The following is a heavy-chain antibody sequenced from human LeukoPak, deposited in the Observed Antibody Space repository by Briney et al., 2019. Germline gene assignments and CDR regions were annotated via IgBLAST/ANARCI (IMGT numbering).Heavy chain of an antibody. V-gene: IGHV3-7*01. J-gene: IGHJ4*02. CDR1: GFTFSSYS. CDR3: ARWRGAQSEFDY. D-gene: IGHD3-3*01. CDR2: IKDSGTEK. Sequence: GSLRLSCAGSGFTFSSYSMGWVRQAPGKGLEWVANIKDSGTEKEYVDSVKGRFTISRDNAKNSLYLQMNSLRVEDTALYFCARWRGAQSEFDYWGQGTQVTVSS.